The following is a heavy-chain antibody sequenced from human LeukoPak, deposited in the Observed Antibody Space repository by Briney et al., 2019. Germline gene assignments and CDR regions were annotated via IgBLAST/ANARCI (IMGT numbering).Heavy chain of an antibody. J-gene: IGHJ5*02. Sequence: PSETLSLTCIVSGGSISSTTYYWGWIRQPPGKRLEWIGEINHSGSTNYNPSLKSRVTISVDTSKNQFSLKLSSVTAADTAVYYCARGSIMITFGGVIVIRNNWFDPWGQGTLVTVSS. CDR1: GGSISSTTYY. D-gene: IGHD3-16*02. CDR3: ARGSIMITFGGVIVIRNNWFDP. CDR2: INHSGST. V-gene: IGHV4-39*07.